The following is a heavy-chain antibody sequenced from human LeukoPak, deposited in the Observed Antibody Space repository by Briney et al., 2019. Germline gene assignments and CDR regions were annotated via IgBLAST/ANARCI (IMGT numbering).Heavy chain of an antibody. CDR2: INTKTGNP. Sequence: ASVKVSCKASEYTFTSYSMHWVRQAPGQGLEWMGWINTKTGNPAYAQGFTGRFVFSLDTSVSTAYLQISSLKVEDTAVYYCAQDTSTDVFNYWGQGTLVTVSS. D-gene: IGHD5-18*01. CDR1: EYTFTSYS. V-gene: IGHV7-4-1*02. CDR3: AQDTSTDVFNY. J-gene: IGHJ4*02.